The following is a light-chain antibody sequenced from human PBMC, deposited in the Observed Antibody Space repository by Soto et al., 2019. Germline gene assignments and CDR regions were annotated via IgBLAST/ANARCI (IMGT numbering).Light chain of an antibody. J-gene: IGKJ3*01. CDR2: AAS. V-gene: IGKV1-27*01. Sequence: DIQRTQSPTSLSASVGDRVTITCRAIQDIRNFVAGYQQKPGKAPKLLSYAASTLQSGVPSRFSGSGSGTDFTLTINSLQPEYVATYSYQKYSSVPVFGPGTKVEIK. CDR1: QDIRNF. CDR3: QKYSSVPV.